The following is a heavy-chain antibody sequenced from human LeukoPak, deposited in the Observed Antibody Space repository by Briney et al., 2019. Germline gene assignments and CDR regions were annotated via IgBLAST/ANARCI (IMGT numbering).Heavy chain of an antibody. V-gene: IGHV3-66*02. CDR3: ASLHYYGSGSYPYYYGMDV. J-gene: IGHJ6*02. CDR2: IYSSGST. D-gene: IGHD3-10*01. CDR1: GCTVSSNY. Sequence: GGSLRLSRAGSGCTVSSNYMSWVRQAPGKGLEWVSVIYSSGSTYYADSVKGRFTISRDNSKNTLYLQMNSLRAEDTAVYYCASLHYYGSGSYPYYYGMDVWGQGTTVTVSS.